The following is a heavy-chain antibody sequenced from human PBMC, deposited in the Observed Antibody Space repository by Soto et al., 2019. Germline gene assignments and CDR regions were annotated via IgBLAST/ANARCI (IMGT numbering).Heavy chain of an antibody. J-gene: IGHJ5*02. D-gene: IGHD6-13*01. Sequence: SCAASGFTFSSYSMNWVRQAPGKGLEWVSYISSSSSTIYYADSVKGRFTISRDNAKNSLYLQMNSLRDEDTAVYYCARLKTGYSHWFDPWGQGTLVTVSS. CDR3: ARLKTGYSHWFDP. V-gene: IGHV3-48*02. CDR2: ISSSSSTI. CDR1: GFTFSSYS.